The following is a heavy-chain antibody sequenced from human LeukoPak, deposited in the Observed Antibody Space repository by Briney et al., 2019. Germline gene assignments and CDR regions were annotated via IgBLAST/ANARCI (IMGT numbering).Heavy chain of an antibody. D-gene: IGHD3-10*01. Sequence: SETLSLTCTVSGGSISDYFWTWIRQPPGKGLEWIGYSGSTKYNPFLKSRVTISVDTSKSQFSLTLTSVTAADTAVYYCARTRRHYYGSGRNLTPWPAGMDVWGQGTTVTAS. V-gene: IGHV4-59*01. CDR2: SGST. CDR3: ARTRRHYYGSGRNLTPWPAGMDV. J-gene: IGHJ6*02. CDR1: GGSISDYF.